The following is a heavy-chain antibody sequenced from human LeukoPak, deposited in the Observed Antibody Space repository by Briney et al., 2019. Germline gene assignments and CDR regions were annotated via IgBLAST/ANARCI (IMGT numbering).Heavy chain of an antibody. V-gene: IGHV3-9*01. D-gene: IGHD3-10*01. CDR3: AKNLELWFGDLLYFDS. Sequence: GKSLRLSCAASGFTFDDYAMHWVRQAPGKGLEWVSGISWNSGSIGYADSVKGRFTISRDTSKNTLYLQMNSLRDEDTVVYYCAKNLELWFGDLLYFDSWGQGTLVTVSS. CDR1: GFTFDDYA. CDR2: ISWNSGSI. J-gene: IGHJ4*02.